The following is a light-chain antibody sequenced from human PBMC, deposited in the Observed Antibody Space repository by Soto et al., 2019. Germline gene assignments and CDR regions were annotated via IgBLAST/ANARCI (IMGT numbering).Light chain of an antibody. CDR2: DPS. Sequence: DIQMTQSPSSLSASVGDRVTITCQASQDINNYLNWFQQKPGQAPKLLIYDPSNLQTGVPSRFSGSGSGTDFTCAISSLQPEDIGTYYCQQYDNVPRTFGQGTRLEI. V-gene: IGKV1-33*01. CDR3: QQYDNVPRT. J-gene: IGKJ2*01. CDR1: QDINNY.